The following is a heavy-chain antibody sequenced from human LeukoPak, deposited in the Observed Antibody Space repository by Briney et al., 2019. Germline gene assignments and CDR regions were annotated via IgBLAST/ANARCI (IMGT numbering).Heavy chain of an antibody. V-gene: IGHV4-4*07. Sequence: PSETLSLTCSVSGDSSSSYYWSWIRQPAGKGLEWIGRISTSGSTNCNPSLKSRVTMSVDTSKNQFSLKLSSVTAADTAVYYCASHGGSSWGTLTGYYGTWFDPWGQGTLVTVSS. CDR1: GDSSSSYY. CDR2: ISTSGST. D-gene: IGHD3-9*01. J-gene: IGHJ5*02. CDR3: ASHGGSSWGTLTGYYGTWFDP.